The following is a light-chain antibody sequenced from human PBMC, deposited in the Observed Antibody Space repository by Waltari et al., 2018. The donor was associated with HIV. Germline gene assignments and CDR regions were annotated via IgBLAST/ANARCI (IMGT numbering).Light chain of an antibody. CDR1: SSNFGAGND. J-gene: IGLJ2*01. V-gene: IGLV1-40*01. CDR2: GDN. Sequence: QSVLTQPPSVSGAQGQRVTIPCTGSSSNFGAGNDVPWYRQLPGTAPKLLIYGDNNRPSGVPDRFSGSKSGTSASLAITGLQAEDEANYYCQSYDSSLSGSVVFGGGTKLTVL. CDR3: QSYDSSLSGSVV.